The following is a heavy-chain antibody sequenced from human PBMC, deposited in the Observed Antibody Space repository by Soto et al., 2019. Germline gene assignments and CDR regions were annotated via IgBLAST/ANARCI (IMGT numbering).Heavy chain of an antibody. V-gene: IGHV5-51*01. CDR1: GYAFSSYW. Sequence: LKISCQGSGYAFSSYWIAWVRQMPGKGLEWMGIIYPGDSDTRYSPSFQGQVTISVDKSITTAYLQWSSLKALDTAMYYCARGYCTATICDPWFDPWGQGTLVTVSS. CDR3: ARGYCTATICDPWFDP. CDR2: IYPGDSDT. D-gene: IGHD2-8*02. J-gene: IGHJ5*02.